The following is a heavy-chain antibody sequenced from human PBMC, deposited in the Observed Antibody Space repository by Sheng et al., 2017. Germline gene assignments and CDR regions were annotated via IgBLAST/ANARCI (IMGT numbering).Heavy chain of an antibody. V-gene: IGHV1-69*13. CDR1: GVTFSSYA. D-gene: IGHD3-22*01. J-gene: IGHJ3*02. CDR3: ARDRKNLYYYDSSGLGHAFDI. CDR2: IIPIFGTA. Sequence: QVQLVQSGAEVKKPGSSVKVSCKASGVTFSSYAISWVRQAPGQGLEWMGGIIPIFGTANYAQKFQGRVTITADESTSTAYMELSSLRSEDTAVYYCARDRKNLYYYDSSGLGHAFDIWGRRDNGHRLF.